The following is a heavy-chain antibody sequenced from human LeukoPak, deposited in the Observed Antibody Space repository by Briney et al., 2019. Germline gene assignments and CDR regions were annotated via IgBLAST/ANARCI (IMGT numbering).Heavy chain of an antibody. Sequence: PGRSLRLSCAASGFTFSSYAMHWVRQAPGKGLEWVAVISYDGSNKYYADSVKGRFTISRDNSKNTLYLQMNSLRAEDTAVYYCASDIVVVPAASDYWGQGTLVTVSS. CDR1: GFTFSSYA. CDR2: ISYDGSNK. CDR3: ASDIVVVPAASDY. J-gene: IGHJ4*02. D-gene: IGHD2-2*01. V-gene: IGHV3-30*04.